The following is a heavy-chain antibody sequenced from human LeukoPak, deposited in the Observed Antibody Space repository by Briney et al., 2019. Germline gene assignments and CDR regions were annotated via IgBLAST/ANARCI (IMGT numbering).Heavy chain of an antibody. CDR2: MNPNSGNT. CDR1: GYTFTSYD. J-gene: IGHJ5*02. CDR3: ARGRGARGWFDP. V-gene: IGHV1-8*01. Sequence: ASVKVSCKASGYTFTSYDINWVRQATGQGLEWMGWMNPNSGNTGYAQKFQGRVTMTRSTSISTAYMELGSLRSEDTAVYYCARGRGARGWFDPWGQGTLVTVSS.